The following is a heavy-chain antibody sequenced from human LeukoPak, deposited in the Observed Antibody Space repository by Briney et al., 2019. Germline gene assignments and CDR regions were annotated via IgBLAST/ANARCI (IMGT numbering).Heavy chain of an antibody. CDR3: ARASASPTNSNSYYFETTKKNAFDF. J-gene: IGHJ3*01. CDR1: GYTFNNYG. V-gene: IGHV1-18*01. D-gene: IGHD3-22*01. Sequence: GASVKVSCKASGYTFNNYGITWVRQAPGQGLEWMGWISAYSGDKNYAQNLQGRVTMTTDTSASTAYMGLRSLSSDDTAVYYCARASASPTNSNSYYFETTKKNAFDFWGQGTMVTVSS. CDR2: ISAYSGDK.